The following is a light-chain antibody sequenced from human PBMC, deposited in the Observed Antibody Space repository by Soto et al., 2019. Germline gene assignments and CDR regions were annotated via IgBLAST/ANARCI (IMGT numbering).Light chain of an antibody. V-gene: IGLV2-14*03. CDR3: SSYTSTVTLVV. Sequence: QSALTQPASVSASPGQSITISCTGTSSDIGDYNYVSWYQQRPGEAPKLILYEVENRPSGISDRFSGSKSGNTASLTISGLRTEDEADYYCSSYTSTVTLVVFVGGTKVTVL. J-gene: IGLJ2*01. CDR1: SSDIGDYNY. CDR2: EVE.